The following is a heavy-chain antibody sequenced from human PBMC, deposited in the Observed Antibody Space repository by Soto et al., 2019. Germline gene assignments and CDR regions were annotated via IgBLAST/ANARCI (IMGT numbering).Heavy chain of an antibody. J-gene: IGHJ6*02. V-gene: IGHV4-34*01. Sequence: PSETLSLTCAVYGGSFSGYYWSWIRQPPGKGLEWIGEINHSGSTNYNPSLKSRVTISVDTSKNQFSLKLSSVTAADTAVYYCARVPFNHYYYYGMDVWGQGTTVTVSS. CDR3: ARVPFNHYYYYGMDV. CDR2: INHSGST. CDR1: GGSFSGYY. D-gene: IGHD3-16*01.